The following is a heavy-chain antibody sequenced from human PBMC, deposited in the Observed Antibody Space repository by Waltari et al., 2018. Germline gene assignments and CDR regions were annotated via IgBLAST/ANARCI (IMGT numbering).Heavy chain of an antibody. CDR1: GYTFTDYY. D-gene: IGHD3-10*01. Sequence: EVQLLQSGTELKKPGTTVKISCQVSGYTFTDYYIHWVQQAPGNGPHWMGLFVTGDGETIYAEKFQGRVTITADTSTDTAYMELSSLRSEDTAVYYCATALGDRSSASRAFDIWGLGTMITVSS. J-gene: IGHJ3*02. V-gene: IGHV1-69-2*01. CDR2: FVTGDGET. CDR3: ATALGDRSSASRAFDI.